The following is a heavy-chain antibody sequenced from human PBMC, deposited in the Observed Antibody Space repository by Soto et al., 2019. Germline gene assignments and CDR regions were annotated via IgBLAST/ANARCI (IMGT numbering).Heavy chain of an antibody. D-gene: IGHD2-21*02. Sequence: QVQLMQSGAEVKKPGASVKVSCKASGDTFSDYYIHWVRQPPGQGLEWMGTVNPSGGHTTYSQHFLGRVTMTRDTSTSTLHMELTSLTSEDTAVYYCARGGHIVVVTAALDYWGQGTLVTVSS. CDR2: VNPSGGHT. CDR1: GDTFSDYY. CDR3: ARGGHIVVVTAALDY. J-gene: IGHJ4*02. V-gene: IGHV1-46*01.